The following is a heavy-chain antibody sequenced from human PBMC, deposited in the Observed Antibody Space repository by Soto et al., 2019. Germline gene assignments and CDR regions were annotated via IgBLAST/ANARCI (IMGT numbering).Heavy chain of an antibody. CDR3: ARRDYGEEEGNWFDP. CDR2: IYYSGST. V-gene: IGHV4-59*08. CDR1: GGSISSYY. J-gene: IGHJ5*02. Sequence: SGTLSLTCAVSGGSISSYYWRWIRQPPGKGLEWIGYIYYSGSTNYNPSLKSRVTISVDTSKNQFSLKLSSVTAADTAVYYCARRDYGEEEGNWFDPWGQGTLVTVSS. D-gene: IGHD4-17*01.